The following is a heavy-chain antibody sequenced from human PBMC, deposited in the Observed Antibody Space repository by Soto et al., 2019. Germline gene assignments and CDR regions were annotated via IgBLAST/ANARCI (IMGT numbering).Heavy chain of an antibody. CDR1: GFSLSTRGVG. V-gene: IGHV2-5*02. Sequence: QITLKESGPTLVKPTQTLTLTCTLSGFSLSTRGVGVGWIRQPPGKALEWLALIYWDDDKRYSPSLKSRLTITKDTSKNRVVLRMSNMDPVDTATYYCAHSRLRVGELSLLDYWGQGTPVTVSS. CDR2: IYWDDDK. J-gene: IGHJ4*02. CDR3: AHSRLRVGELSLLDY. D-gene: IGHD3-16*02.